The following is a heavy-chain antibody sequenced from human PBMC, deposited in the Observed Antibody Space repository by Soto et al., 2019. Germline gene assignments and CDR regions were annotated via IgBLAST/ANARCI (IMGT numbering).Heavy chain of an antibody. Sequence: TLSLTCTVSGTSISSYYWSWIRQPPGKGLEWIASIHYSGTTNYNPSLKSRVMMSVDTSRKQFSLKLRSVTAADTAVYYCVRDGTKTLRDWFDPWGQGISVTSPQ. V-gene: IGHV4-59*12. D-gene: IGHD1-1*01. J-gene: IGHJ5*02. CDR3: VRDGTKTLRDWFDP. CDR2: IHYSGTT. CDR1: GTSISSYY.